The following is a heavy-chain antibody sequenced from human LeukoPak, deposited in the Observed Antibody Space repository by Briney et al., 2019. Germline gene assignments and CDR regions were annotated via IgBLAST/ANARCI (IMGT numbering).Heavy chain of an antibody. J-gene: IGHJ4*02. D-gene: IGHD3-10*01. CDR1: GFTFSSYG. V-gene: IGHV3-23*01. CDR3: AKGHYYGSGSLDY. CDR2: IGGRDGST. Sequence: GGSLRLSCAASGFTFSSYGMSWVRQAPGKGLEWVSAIGGRDGSTYYADSVKGRFTISRDNSKNTLYVQMNSLRAEDTAVYYCAKGHYYGSGSLDYWGQGALVTVSS.